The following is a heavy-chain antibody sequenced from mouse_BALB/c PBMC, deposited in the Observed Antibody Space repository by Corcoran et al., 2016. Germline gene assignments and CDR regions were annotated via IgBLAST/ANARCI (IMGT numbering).Heavy chain of an antibody. CDR1: GYTFTNYG. D-gene: IGHD1-1*01. J-gene: IGHJ4*01. V-gene: IGHV9-3-1*01. Sequence: QIQLVQSGPELKKPGEPVKISCKASGYTFTNYGMNWVKQAPGKGLKWMGWINTYTGEPTYADDFKGRFAFSLETSASTAYLQINNLKNEDTATYFCARLLDYAMDYWGQGTAVTVSS. CDR3: ARLLDYAMDY. CDR2: INTYTGEP.